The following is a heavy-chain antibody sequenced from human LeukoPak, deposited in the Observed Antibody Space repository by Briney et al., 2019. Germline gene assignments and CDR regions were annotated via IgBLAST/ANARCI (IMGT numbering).Heavy chain of an antibody. V-gene: IGHV3-74*01. J-gene: IGHJ4*02. CDR3: ARESGYSSGWNYFDY. CDR2: INSDGSST. CDR1: GFTFSSYW. Sequence: GSLRLSCAASGFTFSSYWMHWVRQAPGKGLVWVSRINSDGSSTSYADSVKGRFTISRDNAKNTLYLQMNSLRAEDTAVYYCARESGYSSGWNYFDYWGQGTLVTVSS. D-gene: IGHD6-19*01.